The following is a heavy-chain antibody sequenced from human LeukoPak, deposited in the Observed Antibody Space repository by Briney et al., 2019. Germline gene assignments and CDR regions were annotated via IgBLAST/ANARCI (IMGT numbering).Heavy chain of an antibody. CDR2: INPNSGGT. V-gene: IGHV1-2*02. Sequence: ASVKVSCKASGYTFTGYFIHWVRQAPGQGLEWMGWINPNSGGTNYAQKFQGRVTMTRDTSISTAYMELSRLRSDDTAVYYCYLYYYDSSGYSYYFDYWGQGTLVTVYS. CDR1: GYTFTGYF. J-gene: IGHJ4*02. D-gene: IGHD3-22*01. CDR3: YLYYYDSSGYSYYFDY.